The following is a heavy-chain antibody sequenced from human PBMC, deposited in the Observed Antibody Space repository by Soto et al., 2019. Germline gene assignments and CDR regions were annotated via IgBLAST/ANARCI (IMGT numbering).Heavy chain of an antibody. CDR1: GASVNDYY. D-gene: IGHD3-16*01. V-gene: IGHV4-59*02. Sequence: SETLSLTCTVSGASVNDYYWNWVRQPLGKGLEWIGFINYTGARIFNHPLQSRVIMSVDVSQNQFSLRLTSVAAADTAIYYHARWGHPAVKAFDIWGQGTTVTV. J-gene: IGHJ3*02. CDR3: ARWGHPAVKAFDI. CDR2: INYTGAR.